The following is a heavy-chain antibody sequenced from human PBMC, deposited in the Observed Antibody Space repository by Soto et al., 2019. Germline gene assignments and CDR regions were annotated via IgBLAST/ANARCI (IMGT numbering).Heavy chain of an antibody. V-gene: IGHV3-21*01. CDR3: VRDYYDTSGYPNTFDM. CDR2: IGSRTSDI. J-gene: IGHJ3*02. D-gene: IGHD3-22*01. Sequence: LRLSCGASGFTLSRHTMNWVLQAPVEGLEWVSFIGSRTSDIYYADSVKGRFTISRDNAKNSLYLDLTRLRAEDTAVYFCVRDYYDTSGYPNTFDMWGQGTMVTVSS. CDR1: GFTLSRHT.